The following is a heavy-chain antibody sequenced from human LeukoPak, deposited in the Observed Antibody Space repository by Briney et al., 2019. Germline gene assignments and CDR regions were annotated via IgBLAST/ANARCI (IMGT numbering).Heavy chain of an antibody. J-gene: IGHJ4*02. D-gene: IGHD6-13*01. CDR1: GFTFSSYA. V-gene: IGHV3-30-3*01. Sequence: SGGSLRLSCAASGFTFSSYAVHWVRQAPGKGLEWVIVISYDGNNEYYADSVKGRFTISRDNSKNTLYLQMNSLRAEDTAVYYCARGSYSSSWFFDYWGQGTLVTVSS. CDR3: ARGSYSSSWFFDY. CDR2: ISYDGNNE.